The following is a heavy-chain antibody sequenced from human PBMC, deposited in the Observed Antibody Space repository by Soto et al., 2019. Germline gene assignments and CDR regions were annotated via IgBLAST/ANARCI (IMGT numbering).Heavy chain of an antibody. CDR1: GFTFSSYA. J-gene: IGHJ4*02. CDR3: AKVRDSSSWYGDFDY. CDR2: ISGSGGST. D-gene: IGHD6-13*01. V-gene: IGHV3-23*01. Sequence: GGSLRLSCAASGFTFSSYAMSWVRQAPGKGLEWVSAISGSGGSTYYADSVKGRFTISRDNSKNTLYLQMNSLRAEDTAVYYCAKVRDSSSWYGDFDYWGQGTLVTVSS.